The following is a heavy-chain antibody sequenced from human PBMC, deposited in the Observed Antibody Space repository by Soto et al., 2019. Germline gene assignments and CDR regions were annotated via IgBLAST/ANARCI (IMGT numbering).Heavy chain of an antibody. CDR3: ARLSTGTTFVWFDP. CDR1: GGSISSYY. Sequence: SETLPLTCTVSGGSISSYYWSWIRQPPGKGLEWIGYIYYSGSTNYNPSLKSRVTISVDTSKNQFSLKLSSVTAADTAVYYCARLSTGTTFVWFDPWGQGTLVTVSS. J-gene: IGHJ5*02. CDR2: IYYSGST. D-gene: IGHD1-7*01. V-gene: IGHV4-59*08.